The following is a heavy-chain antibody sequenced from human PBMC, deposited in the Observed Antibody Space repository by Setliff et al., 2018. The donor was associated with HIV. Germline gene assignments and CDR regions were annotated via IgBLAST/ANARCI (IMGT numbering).Heavy chain of an antibody. CDR3: AREEKLAVHTTRPPRFDC. V-gene: IGHV4-31*03. D-gene: IGHD5-18*01. Sequence: PSETLSLTCSVSGVSVGSGDYYWHWIRQHPEKALEWIGYIFHSGDTYYNPSLKSRISMSGDTSKNQFSLELTSLTAADTAVYYCAREEKLAVHTTRPPRFDCWGQGTLVTVSS. J-gene: IGHJ4*02. CDR1: GVSVGSGDYY. CDR2: IFHSGDT.